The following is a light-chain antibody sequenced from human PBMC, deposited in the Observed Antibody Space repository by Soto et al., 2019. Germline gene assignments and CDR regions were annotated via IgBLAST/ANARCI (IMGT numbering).Light chain of an antibody. CDR2: EHN. CDR3: QSFDDSTFI. J-gene: IGLJ2*01. V-gene: IGLV6-57*04. Sequence: NFMLTQPHSVSESPGKTVIISCTRSSGYIASKFVQWYQQRPGRAPTTLIYEHNRRPSGVPDRFSGAIDSSSNSASLTISGLKAEDEADYYCQSFDDSTFIFGGGTKLTVL. CDR1: SGYIASKF.